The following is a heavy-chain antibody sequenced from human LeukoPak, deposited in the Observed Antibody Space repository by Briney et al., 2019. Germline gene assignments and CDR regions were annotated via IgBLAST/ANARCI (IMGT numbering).Heavy chain of an antibody. Sequence: GGTLRLSRAASGFTFCGSVMHWVGPASGKGLEGVGRIRSKANNYETAYAASVQGRFTISRDNSNNTAYLQMNSLKAEDTAVYYCTRKTSAGAGTLVDYWGQGTLVTVSS. J-gene: IGHJ4*02. D-gene: IGHD6-13*01. V-gene: IGHV3-73*01. CDR3: TRKTSAGAGTLVDY. CDR2: IRSKANNYET. CDR1: GFTFCGSV.